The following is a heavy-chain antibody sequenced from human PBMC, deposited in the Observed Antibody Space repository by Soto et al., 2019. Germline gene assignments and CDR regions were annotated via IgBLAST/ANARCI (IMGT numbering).Heavy chain of an antibody. CDR2: IIPIFGTA. D-gene: IGHD1-26*01. CDR1: GGTFSSYA. V-gene: IGHV1-69*13. J-gene: IGHJ4*02. CDR3: ARARSSGSYLPGFDY. Sequence: SVKVSCKASGGTFSSYAISWVRQAPGQGLEWMGGIIPIFGTANYAQKFQGRVTITADESTSTAYMELSSLRSEDTAVYYCARARSSGSYLPGFDYWGQGTLVTVSS.